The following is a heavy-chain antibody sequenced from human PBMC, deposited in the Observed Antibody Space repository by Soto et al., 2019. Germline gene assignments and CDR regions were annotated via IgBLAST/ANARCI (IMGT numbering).Heavy chain of an antibody. D-gene: IGHD3-3*01. CDR1: GFTFSSYA. Sequence: GGSLRLSCATSGFTFSSYALHWVRQAPGRGLEWVALISTDGANTYYTDSVKGRFSVSRDKSSKTLFLHMTSLTPDDTAVYYCARGLRFLEHWGQGTVVTVSS. J-gene: IGHJ1*01. CDR2: ISTDGANT. CDR3: ARGLRFLEH. V-gene: IGHV3-30-3*02.